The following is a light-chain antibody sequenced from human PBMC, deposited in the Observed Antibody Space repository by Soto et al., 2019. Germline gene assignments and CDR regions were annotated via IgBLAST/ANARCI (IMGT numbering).Light chain of an antibody. J-gene: IGKJ4*01. CDR3: QQRSKWPPT. V-gene: IGKV3-11*01. CDR1: QSVSSY. CDR2: DAS. Sequence: IVLTQSPATLSLAPGERATLSCRASQSVSSYLAWYQQKPGQAPRLLIYDASNRATGIPARFSGSGSGTDFTLTISSLEPEDFAVYYCQQRSKWPPTFGGGTKVEIX.